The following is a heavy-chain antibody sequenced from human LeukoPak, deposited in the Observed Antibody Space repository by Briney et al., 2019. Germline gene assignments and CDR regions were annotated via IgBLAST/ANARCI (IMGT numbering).Heavy chain of an antibody. Sequence: ASVKVSCKASGYTFSSYAMSWVRQAPGKGLEWVSTISGSDDSTYYADSVKGRFTISRDNSKNTLYLQMNSLRAEDTAVYYCAKDAGYSSSWYPFDYWGQGTLVTVSS. J-gene: IGHJ4*02. CDR2: ISGSDDST. CDR1: GYTFSSYA. D-gene: IGHD6-13*01. CDR3: AKDAGYSSSWYPFDY. V-gene: IGHV3-23*01.